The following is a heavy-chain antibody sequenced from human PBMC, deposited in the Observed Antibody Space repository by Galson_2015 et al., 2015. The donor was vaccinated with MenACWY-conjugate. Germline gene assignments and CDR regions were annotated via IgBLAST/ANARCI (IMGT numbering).Heavy chain of an antibody. Sequence: SLRLSCAASGFTFSTYGMTWVRQGPGKGLEWVSAISGSTTGTFYADSVKGRFTISRDNSRNTVYLQMNNLRVEDTAIYYCAKGLRANGYNFGYWGRGTLVTVSS. CDR1: GFTFSTYG. CDR3: AKGLRANGYNFGY. CDR2: ISGSTTGT. D-gene: IGHD5-18*01. J-gene: IGHJ4*02. V-gene: IGHV3-23*01.